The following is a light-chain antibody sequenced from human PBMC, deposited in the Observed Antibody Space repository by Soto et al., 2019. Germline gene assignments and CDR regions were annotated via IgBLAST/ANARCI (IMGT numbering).Light chain of an antibody. CDR1: QDISRF. J-gene: IGKJ2*01. Sequence: DVPMAQSPSAMSASVGDRVTIACRASQDISRFVAWFQHKPGRAPERLSYETSNLQPGVPSRFSGSGSGTEFTLAISGLQPEDFATYYCLQHNTYPYTFGQGTKLEIK. CDR3: LQHNTYPYT. CDR2: ETS. V-gene: IGKV1-17*03.